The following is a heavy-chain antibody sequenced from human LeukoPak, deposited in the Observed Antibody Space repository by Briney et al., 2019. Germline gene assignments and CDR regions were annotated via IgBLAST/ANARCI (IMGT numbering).Heavy chain of an antibody. CDR2: ISGSGAGT. V-gene: IGHV3-23*01. CDR1: GLTFSDYA. J-gene: IGHJ4*02. D-gene: IGHD4-23*01. CDR3: AKGPHGGVDY. Sequence: GGSLRLSCAASGLTFSDYAMSWVRQAPGKGLQWVSTISGSGAGTYYADSVKGWFTISRDNSKNTLFLQMNSLRADDTAVYYCAKGPHGGVDYWGQGTLVTVSS.